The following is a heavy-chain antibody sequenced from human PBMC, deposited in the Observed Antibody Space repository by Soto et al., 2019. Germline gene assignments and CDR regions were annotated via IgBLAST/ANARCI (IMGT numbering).Heavy chain of an antibody. V-gene: IGHV4-30-2*01. Sequence: HLQLQESGSRLVKPSQTLSLNCAVSGGSISSADYSWNWVRQPPGKGLEWIGYISHSGSTYYNPSLKSRVTISVDKSRNQFSLNLSSVTAADTAVYCCASQSSGLWLYWGQGTLVTVSS. CDR1: GGSISSADYS. D-gene: IGHD6-6*01. CDR2: ISHSGST. J-gene: IGHJ4*02. CDR3: ASQSSGLWLY.